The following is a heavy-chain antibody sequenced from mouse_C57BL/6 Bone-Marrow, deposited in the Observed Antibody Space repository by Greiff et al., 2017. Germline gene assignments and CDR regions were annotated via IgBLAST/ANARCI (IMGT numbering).Heavy chain of an antibody. J-gene: IGHJ4*01. Sequence: VKLMESGPGLVQPSQSLSITCTVSGFSLTSYGVHWVRQSPGKGLEWLGVIWSGGSTDYNAAFISRLSISKDNSKSQVFFKMNSLQADDTAIYYCARKGQRGGPYYAMDYWGQGTSVTVSA. D-gene: IGHD3-3*01. V-gene: IGHV2-2*01. CDR2: IWSGGST. CDR3: ARKGQRGGPYYAMDY. CDR1: GFSLTSYG.